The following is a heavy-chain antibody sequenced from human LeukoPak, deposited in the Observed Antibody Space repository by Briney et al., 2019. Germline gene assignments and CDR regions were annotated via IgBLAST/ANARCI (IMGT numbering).Heavy chain of an antibody. CDR1: GGSISSYY. CDR3: ARSGYSGWFSLSKPGGYYFDY. Sequence: PSETLSLTCTVSGGSISSYYWSWIRQPAGKGLEWIGRIYTSGSTNYNPSLKGRVTMSVDTSKNQFSLKLSSVTAADTAVYYCARSGYSGWFSLSKPGGYYFDYWGQGTLVTVSS. V-gene: IGHV4-4*07. J-gene: IGHJ4*02. D-gene: IGHD6-19*01. CDR2: IYTSGST.